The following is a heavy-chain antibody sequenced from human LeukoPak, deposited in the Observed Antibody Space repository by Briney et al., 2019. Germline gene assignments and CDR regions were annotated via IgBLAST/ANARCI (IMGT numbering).Heavy chain of an antibody. J-gene: IGHJ6*03. CDR2: ISWNSGII. Sequence: GGSLRLSCAASGFTFDDYAMHWVRQAPGKGLEWVSGISWNSGIIGYADSVKGRFTISRDNAKNSLYLEMNSLRAEDTAVYYCARDHYDFWSGYGYYNHYHMDVWGKGATVTVSS. CDR1: GFTFDDYA. D-gene: IGHD3-3*01. V-gene: IGHV3-9*01. CDR3: ARDHYDFWSGYGYYNHYHMDV.